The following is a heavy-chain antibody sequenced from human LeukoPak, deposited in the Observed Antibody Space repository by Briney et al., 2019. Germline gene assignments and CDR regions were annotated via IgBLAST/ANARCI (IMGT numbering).Heavy chain of an antibody. V-gene: IGHV3-21*04. CDR3: VRDVGNYDSRGYYLGWFDP. CDR1: GFTFSSYS. CDR2: ISSSSSYI. J-gene: IGHJ5*02. Sequence: GGSLRLSCAASGFTFSSYSMNWVRQAPGKGLEWVSSISSSSSYIYYADSVKGRFTISRDNAKNSLYLQMNSLRAEDTAVYYCVRDVGNYDSRGYYLGWFDPWGQGTLVTVFS. D-gene: IGHD3-22*01.